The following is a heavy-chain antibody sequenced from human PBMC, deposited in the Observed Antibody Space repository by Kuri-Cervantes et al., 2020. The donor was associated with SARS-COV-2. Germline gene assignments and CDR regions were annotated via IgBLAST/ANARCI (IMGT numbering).Heavy chain of an antibody. CDR3: AKDRAGVHDF. D-gene: IGHD2-21*01. CDR1: GFNFSTTD. CDR2: ISYDGKNK. J-gene: IGHJ4*02. Sequence: GESLKISCVASGFNFSTTDMPWVRQAPGKGLEWVTFISYDGKNKKCMASGKGRFTISRDNSQNTLHLQMKSLRDEDTAIYYCAKDRAGVHDFWGQGTLVTVSS. V-gene: IGHV3-30*18.